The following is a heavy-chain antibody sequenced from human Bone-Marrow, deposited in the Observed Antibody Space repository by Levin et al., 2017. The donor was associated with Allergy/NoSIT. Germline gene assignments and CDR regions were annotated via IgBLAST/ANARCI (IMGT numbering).Heavy chain of an antibody. Sequence: PGGSLRLSCAASGFSFRSYWMHWVRQAPGKGLVWVSRVNTDGSRSSYADSVKGRFTIFRDNAKNTMYLQMDSLRAEDTAVYYCVQDLYNYGPLGAGYWGQGTLVTVSS. CDR2: VNTDGSRS. D-gene: IGHD5-18*01. V-gene: IGHV3-74*01. CDR3: VQDLYNYGPLGAGY. J-gene: IGHJ4*02. CDR1: GFSFRSYW.